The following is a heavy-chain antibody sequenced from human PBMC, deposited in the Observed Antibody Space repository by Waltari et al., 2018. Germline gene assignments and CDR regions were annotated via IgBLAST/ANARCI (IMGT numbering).Heavy chain of an antibody. J-gene: IGHJ4*02. CDR1: GGSLSGYY. D-gene: IGHD1-7*01. CDR2: IYFSGIT. CDR3: ARRSGNYGQDFDY. V-gene: IGHV4-59*01. Sequence: QVQLQESGPGLVKPSETLSLTCTVSGGSLSGYYWTWIRQPPGKGLEWIGYIYFSGITNSNPSLKSRLTRSVDTSKNQFSLKLTSVTAADTAVYYCARRSGNYGQDFDYWGQGILVTVSS.